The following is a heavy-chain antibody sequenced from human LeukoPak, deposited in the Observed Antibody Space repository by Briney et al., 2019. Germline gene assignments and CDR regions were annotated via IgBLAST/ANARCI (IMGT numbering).Heavy chain of an antibody. Sequence: PGGSLRLSCAASGFTFNSYWMSWVRQIPGKGLEWVGRIESKTDGGTTDYAAPVKGRFTISRDDSTNTLYLQMNSLKSEDTAVYYCTTYGSGRKFDYWGQGILVTVSS. CDR1: GFTFNSYW. V-gene: IGHV3-15*04. J-gene: IGHJ4*02. D-gene: IGHD3-10*01. CDR2: IESKTDGGTT. CDR3: TTYGSGRKFDY.